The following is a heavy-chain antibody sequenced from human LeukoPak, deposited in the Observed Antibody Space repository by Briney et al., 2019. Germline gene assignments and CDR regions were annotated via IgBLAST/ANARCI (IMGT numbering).Heavy chain of an antibody. D-gene: IGHD2-15*01. V-gene: IGHV3-7*01. Sequence: GESLKISCAASGFTFSSYWMNWVRQAPGKGLEWVAKIKEDGSEKNYVDSVKGRFTISRVNAKNSLYLQMDGLRVEDTAVYYCARSRYDDYWGQGTLVTVSS. CDR3: ARSRYDDY. CDR2: IKEDGSEK. J-gene: IGHJ4*02. CDR1: GFTFSSYW.